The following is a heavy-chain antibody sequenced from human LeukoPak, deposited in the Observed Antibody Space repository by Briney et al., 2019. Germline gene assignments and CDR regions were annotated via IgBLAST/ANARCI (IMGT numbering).Heavy chain of an antibody. CDR2: IYHSGST. CDR3: ARFSGSWAYMDV. D-gene: IGHD7-27*01. V-gene: IGHV4-4*02. J-gene: IGHJ6*03. CDR1: GGSISSSNW. Sequence: PSETLSLTCAVSGGSISSSNWWSWVRQPPGKGLEWIGEIYHSGSTNYNPSLKSRVTISVDTSKNQFSLKLSSVTAADTAVYYCARFSGSWAYMDVWGKGTTVTVSS.